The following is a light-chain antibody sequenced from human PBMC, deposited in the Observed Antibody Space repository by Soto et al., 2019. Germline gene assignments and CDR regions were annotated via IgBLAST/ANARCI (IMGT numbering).Light chain of an antibody. CDR2: DIS. CDR1: QSVRSDF. CDR3: QQFGGSPMYT. V-gene: IGKV3-20*01. Sequence: IVLTQSPGTLSLSPGEKATLSCRASQSVRSDFLAWYQQRPGQAPRLLISDISTRAPGTPDRFIGSGSGTEFTLTISSLEPQDSAVYYCQQFGGSPMYTFGQGTKLEIK. J-gene: IGKJ2*01.